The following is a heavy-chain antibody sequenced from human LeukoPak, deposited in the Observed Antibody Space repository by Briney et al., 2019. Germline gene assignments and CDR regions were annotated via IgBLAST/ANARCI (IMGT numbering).Heavy chain of an antibody. D-gene: IGHD3-3*01. V-gene: IGHV4-59*08. CDR1: GASISRYY. CDR2: IYYSGRT. Sequence: SETLSLTCTVSGASISRYYWSWIRQPPGKGLECIGYIYYSGRTNYTPSLKSRVTISEDTSKNQFSLRLTSVTAADTAVYFCARYDFWSGYYDYWGQGTLVTVSS. J-gene: IGHJ4*02. CDR3: ARYDFWSGYYDY.